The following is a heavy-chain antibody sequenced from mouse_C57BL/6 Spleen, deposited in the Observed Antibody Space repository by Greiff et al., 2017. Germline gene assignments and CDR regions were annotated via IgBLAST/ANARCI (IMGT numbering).Heavy chain of an antibody. J-gene: IGHJ2*01. D-gene: IGHD1-1*01. CDR3: ASNFYYGSSRYYFDY. CDR2: INPSNGGT. CDR1: GYTFTSYW. V-gene: IGHV1-53*01. Sequence: QVQLQQPGTELVKPGASVKLSCKASGYTFTSYWMHWVKQRLGQGLEWIGNINPSNGGTNYNEKFKSKATLTVDKSSSTAYMQLSSLTSEDSAVYYCASNFYYGSSRYYFDYWGQGTTLTVSS.